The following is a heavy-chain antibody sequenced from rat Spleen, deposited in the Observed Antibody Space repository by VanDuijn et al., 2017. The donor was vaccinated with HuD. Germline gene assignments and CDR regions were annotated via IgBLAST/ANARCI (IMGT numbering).Heavy chain of an antibody. J-gene: IGHJ2*01. CDR1: GFTFSSFT. CDR2: ISSGGSNT. V-gene: IGHV5-46*01. CDR3: TRDWDY. Sequence: EVQLVESGGGLVQPGRSLKLSCVASGFTFSSFTMAWVRQAPKKGLEWVATISSGGSNTYYPDSVKGRFTISRDNAKSTLYLQMDSLRSEDTATYYCTRDWDYWGQGVMVTVSS.